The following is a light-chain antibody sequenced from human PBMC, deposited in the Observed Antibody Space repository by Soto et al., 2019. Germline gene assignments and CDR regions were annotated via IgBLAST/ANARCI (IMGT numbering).Light chain of an antibody. J-gene: IGKJ4*01. CDR3: QHYDNVPLT. CDR1: QDITNY. Sequence: DIQMTQSPSSLSASVVDRVTITCQASQDITNYLNWYQQKPGKAPKLLIYDASNLGTGVTSRFSGSGSGTDFTFTISSLQPEDIATYYCQHYDNVPLTFGGGTKVDIK. V-gene: IGKV1-33*01. CDR2: DAS.